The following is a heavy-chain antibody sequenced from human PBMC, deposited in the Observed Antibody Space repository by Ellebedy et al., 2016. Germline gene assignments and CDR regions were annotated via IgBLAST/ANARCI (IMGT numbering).Heavy chain of an antibody. CDR2: IWYDGSNK. J-gene: IGHJ4*02. V-gene: IGHV3-33*06. CDR1: GFTFSSYG. CDR3: AKRLGATSTEFDY. D-gene: IGHD1-26*01. Sequence: GESLKISXAASGFTFSSYGMHWVRQAPGKGLEWVAVIWYDGSNKYYADSVKGRFTISRDNSKNTLYLQMNSLRAEDTAVYYCAKRLGATSTEFDYWGQGTLVTVSS.